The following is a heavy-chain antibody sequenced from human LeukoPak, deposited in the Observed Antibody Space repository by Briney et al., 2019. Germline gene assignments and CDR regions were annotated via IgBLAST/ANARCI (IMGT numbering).Heavy chain of an antibody. D-gene: IGHD3-22*01. Sequence: GGSLRLSCAASGVIVSSNYMSWVRQAPGKGLEWVSVIYPGGVTKYAESVKGRFTVSRDIAKNTVYLEMNDLRAEDTALYYCAREIGYYFDSDDSRLRGRLDVWGKGTSVTVSS. CDR3: AREIGYYFDSDDSRLRGRLDV. V-gene: IGHV3-53*01. CDR1: GVIVSSNY. J-gene: IGHJ6*04. CDR2: IYPGGVT.